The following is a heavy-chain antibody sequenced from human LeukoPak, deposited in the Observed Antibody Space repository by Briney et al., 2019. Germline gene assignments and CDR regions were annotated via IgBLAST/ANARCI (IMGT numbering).Heavy chain of an antibody. Sequence: SGGSLRLSCAASGFTFSSYAMSWVRQAPGKGLEWVSAISGSGGSTYYADSVKGRFTISRDNSKNTLYLQMNSLRAEDTAVYYCAKVLIGDILTDGDDAFDIWGQGTMVTVSS. D-gene: IGHD3-9*01. V-gene: IGHV3-23*01. J-gene: IGHJ3*02. CDR2: ISGSGGST. CDR1: GFTFSSYA. CDR3: AKVLIGDILTDGDDAFDI.